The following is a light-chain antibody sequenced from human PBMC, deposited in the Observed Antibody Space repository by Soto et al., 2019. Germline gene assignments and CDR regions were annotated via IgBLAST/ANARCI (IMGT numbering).Light chain of an antibody. CDR2: DAS. J-gene: IGKJ1*01. V-gene: IGKV3-11*01. Sequence: EIVLTQSPATLSLSPGERATLSCRASQSVSSYVAWYQQKPGQAPRLLIYDASNRATGVPARFSGSGSGTDFTLTISSLEPEDFAVYYCQQRSNWPTFGQGTKVEIK. CDR3: QQRSNWPT. CDR1: QSVSSY.